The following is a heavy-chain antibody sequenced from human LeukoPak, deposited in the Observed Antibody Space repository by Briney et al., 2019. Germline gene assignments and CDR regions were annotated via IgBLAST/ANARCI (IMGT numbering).Heavy chain of an antibody. V-gene: IGHV3-33*01. CDR2: IWYDGSKK. CDR3: AREGFDP. Sequence: PGGSLRLSCAASGFTFSNYGMHWVRQAPGKGLEWEALIWYDGSKKDYVDSVKGRFIISRDDSRNMVYLEMSSLRAEDTAVYYCAREGFDPWGQGTLVTVSS. CDR1: GFTFSNYG. J-gene: IGHJ5*02.